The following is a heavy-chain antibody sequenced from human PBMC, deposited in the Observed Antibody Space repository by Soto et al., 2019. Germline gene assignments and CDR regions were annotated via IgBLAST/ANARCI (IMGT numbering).Heavy chain of an antibody. CDR2: ISAHTGSS. CDR1: GYTFTSSG. CDR3: ARAFFYQGCDSRGYSFDAFDF. D-gene: IGHD3-22*01. Sequence: QVQLVQSGAEVKKPGASVKVYCKASGYTFTSSGMSWVRQAPGQGLEWMGWISAHTGSSEYAQRFQGRVTLTTDRSTSTAYMELRSLRSDDTAVYYCARAFFYQGCDSRGYSFDAFDFWGPGTLVTVSS. V-gene: IGHV1-18*01. J-gene: IGHJ3*01.